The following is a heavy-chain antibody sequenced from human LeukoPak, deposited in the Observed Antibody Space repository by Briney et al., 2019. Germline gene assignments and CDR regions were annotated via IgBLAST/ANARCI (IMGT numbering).Heavy chain of an antibody. D-gene: IGHD2/OR15-2a*01. Sequence: GGSLRLSCAASGLTVSSSYMSWVRQAPGKGLEWVSIIYNDGSTYYADSMKGRFTISRDNSKNTLYLQVNSLRAEDTAMYYCARNILFAFNIWGQGTMVTVSS. J-gene: IGHJ3*02. CDR1: GLTVSSSY. CDR3: ARNILFAFNI. CDR2: IYNDGST. V-gene: IGHV3-53*01.